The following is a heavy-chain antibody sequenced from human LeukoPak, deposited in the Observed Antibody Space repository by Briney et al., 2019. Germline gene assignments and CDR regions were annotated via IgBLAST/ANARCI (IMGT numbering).Heavy chain of an antibody. V-gene: IGHV3-48*03. CDR3: ARVKTYGILDY. CDR1: GFTFSSYE. D-gene: IGHD4-17*01. Sequence: GGSLRLSCAASGFTFSSYEMNWVRQAPGKGLEWVSYISSSGSTIYYADSVKGRFTISRDNAKNSLYLQMNSLRAEDTAVYYCARVKTYGILDYWGQGTLVTVSS. CDR2: ISSSGSTI. J-gene: IGHJ4*02.